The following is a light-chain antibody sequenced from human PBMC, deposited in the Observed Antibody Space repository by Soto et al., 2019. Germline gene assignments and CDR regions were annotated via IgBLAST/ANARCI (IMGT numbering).Light chain of an antibody. J-gene: IGKJ4*01. Sequence: EIVLTQSPATLSLSPGERATLSCRASQSVSSHLTWYQQKPGQAPRLLIYDTSNRATGIPARFSGSGSGTDVTHTISSLEPEDFAVYYCQQRTNWRLSFGGGTKVEIK. CDR3: QQRTNWRLS. CDR2: DTS. CDR1: QSVSSH. V-gene: IGKV3-11*01.